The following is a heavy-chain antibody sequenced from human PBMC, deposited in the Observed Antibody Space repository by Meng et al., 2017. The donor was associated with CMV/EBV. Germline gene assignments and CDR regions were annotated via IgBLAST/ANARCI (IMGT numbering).Heavy chain of an antibody. CDR2: INYWEGD. J-gene: IGHJ5*01. D-gene: IGHD3-10*01. CDR1: VGSSRSARSF. V-gene: IGHV4-30-4*08. Sequence: QLLEASHAVVAPPKHPPTPCSIFVGSSRSARSFGVWISQPPGRGPQWMGYINYWEGDNRNPSPKRRGPITVDTTKKQFSLQLSSVTAADTAVNYCATLGILLWFGFDSWGQGTLVTVSS. CDR3: ATLGILLWFGFDS.